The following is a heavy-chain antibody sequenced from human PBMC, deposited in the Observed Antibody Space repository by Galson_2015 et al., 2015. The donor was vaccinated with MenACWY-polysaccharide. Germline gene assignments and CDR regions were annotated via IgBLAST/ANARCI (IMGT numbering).Heavy chain of an antibody. D-gene: IGHD3-22*01. V-gene: IGHV1-69*04. CDR2: IIPLLDKP. J-gene: IGHJ4*02. CDR1: GGTFADHG. CDR3: TRADRSGRTCYFAY. Sequence: SVKVSCKASGGTFADHGIPWLRQAPGPGLEWVGRIIPLLDKPNYAQNIQDRVTITADKSTSTVYMELSSLRSEDTAVYYCTRADRSGRTCYFAYWGQGTLVTVAS.